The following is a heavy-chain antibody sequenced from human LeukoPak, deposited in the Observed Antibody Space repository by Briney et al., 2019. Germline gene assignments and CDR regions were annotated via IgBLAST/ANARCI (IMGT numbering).Heavy chain of an antibody. Sequence: SETLSLTCIVSDASITTYYWHWIRQPPGKGLEWLGYIYYSGIANYNPSLKSRVTISVDTSKKQFSLQVKSVTAADTAVYYCVVSGGWDAFHVWGQGTMVPVSS. J-gene: IGHJ3*01. CDR2: IYYSGIA. CDR1: DASITTYY. V-gene: IGHV4-59*03. CDR3: VVSGGWDAFHV. D-gene: IGHD2-15*01.